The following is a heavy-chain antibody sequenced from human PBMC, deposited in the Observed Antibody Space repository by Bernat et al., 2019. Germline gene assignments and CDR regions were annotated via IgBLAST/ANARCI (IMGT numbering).Heavy chain of an antibody. V-gene: IGHV3-30*18. CDR2: ISYDGSNK. Sequence: QVQLVESGGGVVQPGRSLRLSCAASGFTFSSYGMHWVRQAPGKGLEWVAVISYDGSNKYYADSVKGRFTLSRDNSKNTLYLQMNSLRAEDTAMYYCAKGTGYSSGTHIDYWGQGTLVTVSS. CDR1: GFTFSSYG. CDR3: AKGTGYSSGTHIDY. D-gene: IGHD6-25*01. J-gene: IGHJ4*02.